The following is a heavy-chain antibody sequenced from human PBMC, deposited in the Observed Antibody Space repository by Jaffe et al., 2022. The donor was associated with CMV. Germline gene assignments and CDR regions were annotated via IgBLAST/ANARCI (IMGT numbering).Heavy chain of an antibody. Sequence: QVQLVQSGAEVKKPGASVKASCKTSGYTFTSYYIHWVRQAPGQGLEWMGIINPAGGSTSYAQKFQGRFTLTRDTSANTVYMELSGLRSEDTATYYCAREMRVDYYYYLDVWGEGTTVTVSS. CDR3: AREMRVDYYYYLDV. CDR1: GYTFTSYY. CDR2: INPAGGST. J-gene: IGHJ6*03. D-gene: IGHD2-15*01. V-gene: IGHV1-46*01.